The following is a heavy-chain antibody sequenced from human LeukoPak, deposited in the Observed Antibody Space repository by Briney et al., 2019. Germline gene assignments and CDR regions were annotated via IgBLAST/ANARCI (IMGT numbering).Heavy chain of an antibody. J-gene: IGHJ5*02. Sequence: GGSLRLSCVASGFTVSSNYMSWVRQAPGKGLEWVSVIYSGGSTYYADSVKGRFTISRDNSKNTLYLQMNSLRAEDTAVCYCARGVYDILTGYSPWGQGTLVTVSS. CDR3: ARGVYDILTGYSP. CDR1: GFTVSSNY. V-gene: IGHV3-66*01. D-gene: IGHD3-9*01. CDR2: IYSGGST.